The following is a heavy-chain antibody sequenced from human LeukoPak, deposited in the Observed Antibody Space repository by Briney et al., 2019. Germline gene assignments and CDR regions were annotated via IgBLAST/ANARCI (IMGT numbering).Heavy chain of an antibody. D-gene: IGHD3-10*01. CDR1: GGSISSYY. CDR3: ARHGRGSGSYYDY. Sequence: SETLSLTCTVSGGSISSYYWSWLRQPPGKGLEWIGYIYYSGSTNYNPSLKSRVTISVDTSKNQFSLKLSSVTAADTAVYYCARHGRGSGSYYDYWGQGTLVTVSS. CDR2: IYYSGST. V-gene: IGHV4-59*08. J-gene: IGHJ4*02.